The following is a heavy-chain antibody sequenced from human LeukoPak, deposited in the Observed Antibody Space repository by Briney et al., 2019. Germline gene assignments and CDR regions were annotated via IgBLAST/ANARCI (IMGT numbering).Heavy chain of an antibody. Sequence: QPGGSLRLSCAASGFTFSSYWMHWVRQAPGKGLVWVSRINPDGSRTNYADSVKGRFTISRDNAKNTLYLQMNSLRAEDTAVYYCARDPDSSGWSSIEYWGQGTLVTVSS. J-gene: IGHJ4*02. CDR3: ARDPDSSGWSSIEY. CDR1: GFTFSSYW. CDR2: INPDGSRT. V-gene: IGHV3-74*01. D-gene: IGHD6-19*01.